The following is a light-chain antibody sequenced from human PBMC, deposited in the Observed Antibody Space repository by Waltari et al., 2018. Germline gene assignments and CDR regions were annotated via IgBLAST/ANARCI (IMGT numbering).Light chain of an antibody. CDR1: SNDLGTYNL. Sequence: QSALTQPASVSGSPGQSITISCTGSSNDLGTYNLVPWYQQHPGKAPKLMIYEGTERPSGVSNRFSGSKYGNTASLTISGLQAEDEADYYCCSYAGSTTFLYVFGTGTKVTVL. CDR2: EGT. V-gene: IGLV2-23*01. J-gene: IGLJ1*01. CDR3: CSYAGSTTFLYV.